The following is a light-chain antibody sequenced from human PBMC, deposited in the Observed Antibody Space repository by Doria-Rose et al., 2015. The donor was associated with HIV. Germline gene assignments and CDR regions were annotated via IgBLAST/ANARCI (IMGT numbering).Light chain of an antibody. CDR2: DGS. CDR3: HQYGTSWT. J-gene: IGKJ1*01. V-gene: IGKV3-20*01. CDR1: QRFSSTY. Sequence: TQSPGTLSLSPGERDTLSCRASQRFSSTYLARYQQKPGQAPSLLIYDGSTRATGIPDRFSASGSGTDFTLTINRLEPEDFALYYCHQYGTSWTFGQGTKVEI.